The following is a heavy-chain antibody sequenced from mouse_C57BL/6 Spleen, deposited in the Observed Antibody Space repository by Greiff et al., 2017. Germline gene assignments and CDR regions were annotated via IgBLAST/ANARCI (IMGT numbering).Heavy chain of an antibody. Sequence: VQLQESGAELVKPGASVKISCKASGYAFSSYWMNWVKQRPGKGLEWIGQIYPGDGDTNYNGKFKGKATLTADTSSNTAYLQLSSLTSEDTAIYYCARRGLLYGVYFDYWGQGTTLTVSS. D-gene: IGHD2-12*01. CDR2: IYPGDGDT. CDR1: GYAFSSYW. CDR3: ARRGLLYGVYFDY. V-gene: IGHV1-80*01. J-gene: IGHJ2*01.